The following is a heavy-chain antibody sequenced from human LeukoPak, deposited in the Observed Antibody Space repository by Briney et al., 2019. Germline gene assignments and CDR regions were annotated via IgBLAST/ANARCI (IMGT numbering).Heavy chain of an antibody. D-gene: IGHD2-15*01. J-gene: IGHJ5*02. Sequence: GASVKVSCKASGYTFTSYDINWVRQATGQGLEWMGWINPNSGGTNYAQKFQGRVTMTRDTSISTAYMELSRLRSDDTAVYYCARHGWMRFMVAATYNWFDPWGQGTLVTVSS. V-gene: IGHV1-2*02. CDR1: GYTFTSYD. CDR3: ARHGWMRFMVAATYNWFDP. CDR2: INPNSGGT.